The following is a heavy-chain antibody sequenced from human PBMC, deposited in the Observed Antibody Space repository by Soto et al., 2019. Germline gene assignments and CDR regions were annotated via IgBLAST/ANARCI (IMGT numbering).Heavy chain of an antibody. Sequence: EVQLLESGGGLVQPGGSLRLSCAASGFTFSNYAMSWVRQAPGKGLEWVSRISDSGDNTYYADSVKGRFTISRDNCRNTLYVQMNSLTAEDTAVYYCAKGGVAVPARYFDLWGRGTLVTVSS. D-gene: IGHD6-19*01. J-gene: IGHJ2*01. V-gene: IGHV3-23*01. CDR3: AKGGVAVPARYFDL. CDR2: ISDSGDNT. CDR1: GFTFSNYA.